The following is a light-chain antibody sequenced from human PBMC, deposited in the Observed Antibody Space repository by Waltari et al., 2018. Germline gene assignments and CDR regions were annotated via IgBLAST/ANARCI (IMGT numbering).Light chain of an antibody. V-gene: IGKV3-15*01. J-gene: IGKJ5*01. CDR1: QSVNSN. CDR2: GAS. CDR3: QQYDNWPPIT. Sequence: IVMTQSPATLSVSPGARATLSCRASQSVNSNLAWYQQKPGQAPRLLIYGASTRATGIPARFSGSGSGTEFTLTISSLQSEDFAVYFCQQYDNWPPITFGQGTRLEIK.